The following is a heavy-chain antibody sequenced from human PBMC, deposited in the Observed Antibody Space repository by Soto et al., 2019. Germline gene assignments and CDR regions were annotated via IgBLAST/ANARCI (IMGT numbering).Heavy chain of an antibody. CDR1: GYTFTSYD. D-gene: IGHD5-12*01. CDR3: AREVGGYLQFDY. J-gene: IGHJ4*02. V-gene: IGHV1-8*01. CDR2: MNPNSSNT. Sequence: ASVKVSCKASGYTFTSYDINWVRKATGQGLEWMGWMNPNSSNTGYAQKFQGRVTMTRNTSISTAYMELSSMRSEDTAVYYCAREVGGYLQFDYWGQGTLVTVSS.